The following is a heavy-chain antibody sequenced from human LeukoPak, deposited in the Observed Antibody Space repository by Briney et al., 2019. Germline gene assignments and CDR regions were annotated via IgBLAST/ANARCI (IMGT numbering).Heavy chain of an antibody. V-gene: IGHV1-69*05. CDR3: ARNPIAAAGRWFDP. J-gene: IGHJ5*02. Sequence: ASVKVSCKASGGTFSSYAISWVRQAPGQGLEWMGGIIPIFGKANYAQKFQGRVTITTDESTSTAYMELSSLRSEDTAVYYCARNPIAAAGRWFDPWGQGTLVTVSS. CDR2: IIPIFGKA. D-gene: IGHD6-13*01. CDR1: GGTFSSYA.